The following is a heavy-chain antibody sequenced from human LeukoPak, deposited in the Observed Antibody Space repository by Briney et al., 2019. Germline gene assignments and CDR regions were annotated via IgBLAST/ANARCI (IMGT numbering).Heavy chain of an antibody. CDR2: IYPGDSDT. V-gene: IGHV5-51*01. CDR1: GYNFTSYW. Sequence: GESLKISCKGSGYNFTSYWIGWVRQMPGKGLEWMGIIYPGDSDTRYSPSFQGQVTISADKSISTAYLQWSSLKASDTAMYYCASSQGYRSSTSCPVGGYFDLWGRGTLVTVSS. J-gene: IGHJ2*01. D-gene: IGHD2-2*01. CDR3: ASSQGYRSSTSCPVGGYFDL.